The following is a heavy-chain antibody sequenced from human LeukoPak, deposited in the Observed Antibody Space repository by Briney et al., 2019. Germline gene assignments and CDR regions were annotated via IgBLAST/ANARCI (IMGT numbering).Heavy chain of an antibody. CDR1: GGSFSGYY. Sequence: SETLSLTCAVYGGSFSGYYWSWIRQPPGKGREWIGEINHSGSTNYNPSLKSRVTISVDTSKNQFSLKLSSVTAAATAVYYCARGRYYDYIWGSYRYFDYWGQGTLVTVSS. D-gene: IGHD3-16*02. CDR2: INHSGST. V-gene: IGHV4-34*01. J-gene: IGHJ4*02. CDR3: ARGRYYDYIWGSYRYFDY.